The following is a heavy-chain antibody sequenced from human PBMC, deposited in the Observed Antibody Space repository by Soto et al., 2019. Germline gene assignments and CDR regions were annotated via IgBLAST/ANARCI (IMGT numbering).Heavy chain of an antibody. CDR3: ARDNNDFWSLYPLAFDY. Sequence: LSETLSLTCTVSGGSLTKYYWSWIRQPAGKELEWIGRISTSGNVVSKASLRSRLTMSVDTSKNQFSLRLTSVTAADTAVYYCARDNNDFWSLYPLAFDYWGQGALVTVSS. J-gene: IGHJ4*02. CDR2: ISTSGNV. V-gene: IGHV4-4*07. D-gene: IGHD3-3*01. CDR1: GGSLTKYY.